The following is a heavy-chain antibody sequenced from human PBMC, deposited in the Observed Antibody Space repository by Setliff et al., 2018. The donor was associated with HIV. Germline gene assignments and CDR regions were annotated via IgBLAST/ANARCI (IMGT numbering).Heavy chain of an antibody. CDR1: GVSISNYY. J-gene: IGHJ5*02. CDR2: MYYGGAT. V-gene: IGHV4-59*01. CDR3: VRALPKPRGLTWFDP. D-gene: IGHD3-10*01. Sequence: SETLSLTCTVSGVSISNYYWSWIRQTPEMGLEWIGYMYYGGATNYNPSLKSRVTISQDTSPNQFSLKLTSVTVTDTAVYYCVRALPKPRGLTWFDPWGQGTLVTVSS.